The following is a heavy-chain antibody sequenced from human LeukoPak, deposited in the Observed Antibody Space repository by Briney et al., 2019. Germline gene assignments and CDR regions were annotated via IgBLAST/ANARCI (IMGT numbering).Heavy chain of an antibody. J-gene: IGHJ5*02. CDR2: IICSGGST. V-gene: IGHV3-23*01. Sequence: GGALIPSCAASGFPFSSYAMSWGRPAPGKGREWVSAIICSGGSTYYTDSVKGRFTISRDNSKNTLSLQMNSLRAEDTAVYYGAKDRDQYDWNDVFSWFVPWGQGALVTVSS. CDR3: AKDRDQYDWNDVFSWFVP. CDR1: GFPFSSYA. D-gene: IGHD1-1*01.